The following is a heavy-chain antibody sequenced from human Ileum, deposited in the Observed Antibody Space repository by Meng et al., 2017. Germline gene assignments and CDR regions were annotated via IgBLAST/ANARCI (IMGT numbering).Heavy chain of an antibody. CDR3: ARDQENYYDSSGYYKDY. J-gene: IGHJ4*01. D-gene: IGHD3-22*01. Sequence: GGSLRLSCAASGFTFDDYGMSWVRQAPGKGLEWVSGINWNGGSTGYADSVKGRFTISRDNAKNSLYLQMNSLRAEDTALYYCARDQENYYDSSGYYKDYWGHGTLVTVSS. V-gene: IGHV3-20*04. CDR1: GFTFDDYG. CDR2: INWNGGST.